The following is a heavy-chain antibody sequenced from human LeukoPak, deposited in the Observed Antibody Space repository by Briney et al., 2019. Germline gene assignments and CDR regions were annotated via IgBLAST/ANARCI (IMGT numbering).Heavy chain of an antibody. CDR1: GFTFSSYA. D-gene: IGHD1-26*01. CDR2: ISYDGSNK. CDR3: ARVGGGNYHPLDY. Sequence: GGSLRLSCAASGFTFSSYAMHWVRQAPGKGLEWVAVISYDGSNKYYADSVKGRFTISRDNSKNTLYLQLSSLRIEDTAVYYCARVGGGNYHPLDYWGQGTLVTVSS. V-gene: IGHV3-30-3*01. J-gene: IGHJ4*02.